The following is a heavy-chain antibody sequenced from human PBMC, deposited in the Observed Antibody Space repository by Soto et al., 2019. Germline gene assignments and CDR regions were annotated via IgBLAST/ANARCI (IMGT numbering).Heavy chain of an antibody. CDR1: GFPVSSNY. CDR3: ARNGDSSDYRGWFDP. D-gene: IGHD3-22*01. V-gene: IGHV3-66*01. Sequence: EVQLVESGGGLVQPGGSLGLSCAASGFPVSSNYMSWVRQAPGKGLEGVSVFYSGGTTNKADSVKGRFTISRDNSNKTLYLQMNSLRAEDTAVYYCARNGDSSDYRGWFDPWGQGTLVTVSS. J-gene: IGHJ5*02. CDR2: FYSGGTT.